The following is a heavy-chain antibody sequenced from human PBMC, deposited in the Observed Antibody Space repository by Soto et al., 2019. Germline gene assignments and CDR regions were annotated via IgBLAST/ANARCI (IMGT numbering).Heavy chain of an antibody. CDR3: AKVAKRAAAGRYEYYKYGMDV. CDR2: ISGSGGSS. J-gene: IGHJ6*02. Sequence: GGSLRLSCAAAGFAFSTYAMTWVRQAPGKGLEWVSVISGSGGSSYYAASVKGRFTISRDNSKNTLFLQMNGLRAEDTAVYYCAKVAKRAAAGRYEYYKYGMDVWGQGTTVTSP. V-gene: IGHV3-23*01. D-gene: IGHD6-13*01. CDR1: GFAFSTYA.